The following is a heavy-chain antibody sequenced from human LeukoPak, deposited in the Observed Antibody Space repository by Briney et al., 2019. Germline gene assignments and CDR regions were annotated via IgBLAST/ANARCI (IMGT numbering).Heavy chain of an antibody. CDR1: GGSFSGYY. D-gene: IGHD1-26*01. J-gene: IGHJ4*02. CDR2: INHSGST. V-gene: IGHV4-34*01. Sequence: SETLSLTCAVYGGSFSGYYWSWIRQPPGKGLEWIGEINHSGSTNYNPSLKSRVTISVDTSKNQFSLKLSSVTAAGTAVYYCARGRLVGATGGDFDYWGQGTLVTVSS. CDR3: ARGRLVGATGGDFDY.